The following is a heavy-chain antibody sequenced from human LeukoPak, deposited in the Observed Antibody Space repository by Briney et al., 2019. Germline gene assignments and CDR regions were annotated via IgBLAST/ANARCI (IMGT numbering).Heavy chain of an antibody. V-gene: IGHV3-43D*03. Sequence: PGGSLILSCAASGFTFDDYAMHWVRQAPGKGLEWVSLINWDGGNTYYADSVKGRFTISRDNNKNSLYLQMSSLRPEDTALYYCAKDHGGGAVAGHSDYWGQGTLVTVSS. J-gene: IGHJ4*02. CDR1: GFTFDDYA. CDR2: INWDGGNT. CDR3: AKDHGGGAVAGHSDY. D-gene: IGHD6-19*01.